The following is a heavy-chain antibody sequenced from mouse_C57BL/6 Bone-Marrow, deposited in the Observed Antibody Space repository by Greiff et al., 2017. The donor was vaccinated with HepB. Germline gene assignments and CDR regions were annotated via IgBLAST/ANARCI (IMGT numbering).Heavy chain of an antibody. Sequence: DVKLVESGPGLVKPSQSLSLTCSVTGYSITSGYYWNWIRQFPGNKLEWMGYISYDGSNNYNPSLKNRISITRDTSKNQFFLKLNSVTTEDTATYYCAREGYYGSSDWGQGTLVTVSA. CDR2: ISYDGSN. D-gene: IGHD1-1*01. V-gene: IGHV3-6*01. J-gene: IGHJ3*01. CDR3: AREGYYGSSD. CDR1: GYSITSGYY.